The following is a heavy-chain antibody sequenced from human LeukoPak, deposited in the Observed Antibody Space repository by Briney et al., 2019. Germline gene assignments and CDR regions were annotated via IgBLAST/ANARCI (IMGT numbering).Heavy chain of an antibody. D-gene: IGHD3-3*01. J-gene: IGHJ4*02. CDR2: INPNSGGT. CDR3: ARGFWSGYYLFDY. CDR1: GYTCTGYY. V-gene: IGHV1-2*02. Sequence: GASVKVSCKASGYTCTGYYMHWVRQAPGQGLELMGWINPNSGGTNYAQKFQGRVTMTRDTSISTAYMELSRLRSDDTAVYYCARGFWSGYYLFDYWGQGTLVTVSS.